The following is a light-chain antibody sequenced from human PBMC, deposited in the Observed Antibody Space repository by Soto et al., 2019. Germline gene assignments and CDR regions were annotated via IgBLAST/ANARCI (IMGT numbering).Light chain of an antibody. V-gene: IGKV3-15*01. Sequence: EIVMTQSPATLSVSPGEGATLSCRASQSVSSNLAWYQQKPGQAPRLLIYGASTRAAGVPVRFSGSGSGTEFTLTISSLQSEDFAVYYCQQYNNWPPFTIGPGTKVDIK. J-gene: IGKJ3*01. CDR2: GAS. CDR1: QSVSSN. CDR3: QQYNNWPPFT.